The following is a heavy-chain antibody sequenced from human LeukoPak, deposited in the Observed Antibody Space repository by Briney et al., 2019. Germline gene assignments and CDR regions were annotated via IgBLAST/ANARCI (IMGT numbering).Heavy chain of an antibody. CDR1: GYTFTGYY. CDR3: ARLLINTTMGFDY. J-gene: IGHJ4*02. Sequence: ASVKVSCKASGYTFTGYYMHWVRQAPGQGLEWMGWINPNSGGTNYAQKFQGRVTMTRDTSISTAYMELSRLRSDDTAVYYCARLLINTTMGFDYWGQGTLVTVSS. CDR2: INPNSGGT. V-gene: IGHV1-2*02. D-gene: IGHD5-18*01.